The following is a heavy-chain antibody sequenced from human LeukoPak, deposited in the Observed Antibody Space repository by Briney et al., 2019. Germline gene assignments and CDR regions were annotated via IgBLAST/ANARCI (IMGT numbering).Heavy chain of an antibody. CDR3: ARAKGLAVAGLVGY. V-gene: IGHV1-69*04. CDR1: GGTFSSYA. J-gene: IGHJ4*02. D-gene: IGHD6-19*01. CDR2: IIPILGIA. Sequence: SVKVSCKASGGTFSSYAISWVRQAPGQGLEWMGRIIPILGIANYAQKFQGRVTITADKSTGTAYMELSSLRSEDTAVYYCARAKGLAVAGLVGYWGQGTLVTVSS.